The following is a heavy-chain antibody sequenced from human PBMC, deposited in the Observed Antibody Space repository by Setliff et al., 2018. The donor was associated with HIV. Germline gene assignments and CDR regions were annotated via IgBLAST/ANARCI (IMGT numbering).Heavy chain of an antibody. CDR3: ARHQVIPTVIGAFDI. V-gene: IGHV4-39*01. CDR1: GDSISTSNSY. J-gene: IGHJ3*02. Sequence: PSETLSLTCTVSGDSISTSNSYWGWVRQPPGKGLEWIGSLYYGGSTYYNPSLESRVTISVDTSKNHFSLKLSSVTAADTAVYYCARHQVIPTVIGAFDIWGQGTVVTVSS. D-gene: IGHD3-16*02. CDR2: LYYGGST.